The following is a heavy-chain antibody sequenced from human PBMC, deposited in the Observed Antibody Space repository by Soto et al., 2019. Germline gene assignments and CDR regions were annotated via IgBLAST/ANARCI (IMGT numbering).Heavy chain of an antibody. CDR1: GGTFANFA. Sequence: QVQLVQSGAEVKKPGSSVKVSCKAFGGTFANFAMNWVRQAPGQGLEWMGGIIPIFGTGHYAQKFQGRVTITADESTSTTYMELSSLRSEDTGIYYCTRDTSDYDSNWCDPWGQGTLVTVSS. V-gene: IGHV1-69*01. D-gene: IGHD5-12*01. CDR3: TRDTSDYDSNWCDP. CDR2: IIPIFGTG. J-gene: IGHJ5*02.